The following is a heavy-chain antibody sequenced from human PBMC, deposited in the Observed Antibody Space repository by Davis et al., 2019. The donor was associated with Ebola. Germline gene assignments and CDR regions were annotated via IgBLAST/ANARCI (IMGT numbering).Heavy chain of an antibody. D-gene: IGHD2-15*01. CDR1: GFTFSNAW. V-gene: IGHV3-15*01. CDR2: IKSKTDGGTT. Sequence: GESLKISCAASGFTFSNAWMSWVRQAPGKGLEWVGRIKSKTDGGTTDYAAPVKGRFTISRDDSKNTLYLQMNSLKTEDTAVYYCARQGEGYCSGGSCPGMDWFDPWGQGTLVTVSS. J-gene: IGHJ5*02. CDR3: ARQGEGYCSGGSCPGMDWFDP.